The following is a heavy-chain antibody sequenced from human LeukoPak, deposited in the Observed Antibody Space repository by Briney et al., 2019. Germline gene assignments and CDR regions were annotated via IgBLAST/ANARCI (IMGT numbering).Heavy chain of an antibody. Sequence: SETLSPTCTVSGGSISNYYWTWIRQPPGTGLEWIGYVYNSGNTNYNPSLRSRVTISMDASKNQFSLKLNSVTAADTAVYFCARRNVLTEGEAFDIWGQGTLVTVSS. CDR3: ARRNVLTEGEAFDI. V-gene: IGHV4-59*08. CDR1: GGSISNYY. J-gene: IGHJ3*02. D-gene: IGHD3-16*01. CDR2: VYNSGNT.